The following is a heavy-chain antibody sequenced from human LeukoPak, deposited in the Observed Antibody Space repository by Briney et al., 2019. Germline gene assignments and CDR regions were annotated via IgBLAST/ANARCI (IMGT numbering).Heavy chain of an antibody. V-gene: IGHV1-69*05. CDR2: IIPIFGTA. CDR3: AREFVPEVDTAMVFDY. D-gene: IGHD5-18*01. Sequence: GSSVKVSCKSSGGSFNNLPISWVRQAPGQGLEWMGRIIPIFGTANYAQKFQGRVTITTDESTSTAYMELSSLRSEDTAVYYCAREFVPEVDTAMVFDYWGQGTLVTVSS. CDR1: GGSFNNLP. J-gene: IGHJ4*02.